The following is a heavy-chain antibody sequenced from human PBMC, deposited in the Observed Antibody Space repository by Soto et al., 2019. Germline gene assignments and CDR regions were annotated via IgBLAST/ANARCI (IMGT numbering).Heavy chain of an antibody. V-gene: IGHV4-59*01. J-gene: IGHJ6*02. CDR2: IYYSGST. CDR3: ARDSSYNWNHYGIDV. D-gene: IGHD1-20*01. Sequence: SETLSLTCTVSGGSISSYYWSWIRQPPGKGLEWIGYIYYSGSTNYNPSLKSRVTISVDTSKNQFSLKLSSVTAADTAVYYCARDSSYNWNHYGIDVWGQGTTVTVSS. CDR1: GGSISSYY.